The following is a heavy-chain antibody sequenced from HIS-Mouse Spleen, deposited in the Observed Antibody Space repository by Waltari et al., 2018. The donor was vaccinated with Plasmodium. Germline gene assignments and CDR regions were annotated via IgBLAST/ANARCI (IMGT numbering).Heavy chain of an antibody. Sequence: EVQLLESGGGLVQPGGSLRLSCAASGFTFTSYALSWFRQAPGKGLELGSTISGRSGSTYYADSVKGRFTISRENSKNTLYLQMNSLRAEDTAVYYCAKSSKGTGDLWDYWGQGTLVTVSS. V-gene: IGHV3-23*01. D-gene: IGHD7-27*01. J-gene: IGHJ4*02. CDR3: AKSSKGTGDLWDY. CDR2: ISGRSGST. CDR1: GFTFTSYA.